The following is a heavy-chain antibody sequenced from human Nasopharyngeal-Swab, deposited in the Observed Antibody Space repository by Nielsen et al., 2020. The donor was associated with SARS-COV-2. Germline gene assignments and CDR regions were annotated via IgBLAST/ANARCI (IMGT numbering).Heavy chain of an antibody. V-gene: IGHV3-30*04. CDR3: ARAGGVSSAEYFQH. J-gene: IGHJ1*01. D-gene: IGHD1-26*01. CDR2: MSVMSVNGINQ. CDR1: GFSFSNFA. Sequence: GESLKISCAASGFSFSNFAIHWVRQAPGKGLEWVAVMSVMSVNGINQYYADSVKGRFTISRDNSKNTVFLQMNSLRAEDTAVYYCARAGGVSSAEYFQHWGKGTLVTVSS.